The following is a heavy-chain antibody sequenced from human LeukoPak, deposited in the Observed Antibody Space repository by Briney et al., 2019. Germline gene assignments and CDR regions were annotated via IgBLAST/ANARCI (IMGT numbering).Heavy chain of an antibody. CDR1: GGSFSGYY. D-gene: IGHD3-3*01. J-gene: IGHJ5*02. V-gene: IGHV4-34*01. CDR3: ARARFWSGYYTPNWFDP. CDR2: INHSGGT. Sequence: SSETLSLTCAVYGGSFSGYYWSWIRQPPGKGLEWIGEINHSGGTNYNPSLKSRVTISVDTSKNQFSLKLSSVTAADTAVYYCARARFWSGYYTPNWFDPWGQGTLVTVSS.